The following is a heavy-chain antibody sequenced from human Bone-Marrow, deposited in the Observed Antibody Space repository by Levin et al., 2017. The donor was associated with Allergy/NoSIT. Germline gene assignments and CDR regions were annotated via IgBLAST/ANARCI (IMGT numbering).Heavy chain of an antibody. CDR3: ARPTQTHTVYVLDN. D-gene: IGHD3-16*01. Sequence: GSLRLSCTVSGASMKTGSYYWGWVRQPPGKGLEWVGSIFYSGSTSYNPSLESRVTISVDTSKNQFSLHLNSVTAADTAVYFCARPTQTHTVYVLDNWGQGTLVTVAS. V-gene: IGHV4-39*01. CDR1: GASMKTGSYY. CDR2: IFYSGST. J-gene: IGHJ4*02.